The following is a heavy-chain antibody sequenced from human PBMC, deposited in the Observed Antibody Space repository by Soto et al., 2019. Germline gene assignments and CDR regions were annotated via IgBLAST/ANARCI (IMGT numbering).Heavy chain of an antibody. CDR3: ARDKGSKAWYYFFDF. V-gene: IGHV1-18*01. CDR2: ISAYNGST. CDR1: GYTFTTYG. D-gene: IGHD1-26*01. Sequence: GASVKVSCKASGYTFTTYGIAWVRQAPGQGLGWLGWISAYNGSTNYAQRFQGRVTMTTETSTNTAYMEVRSLRSDDTAVYYCARDKGSKAWYYFFDFWGQGTLVTVSS. J-gene: IGHJ4*02.